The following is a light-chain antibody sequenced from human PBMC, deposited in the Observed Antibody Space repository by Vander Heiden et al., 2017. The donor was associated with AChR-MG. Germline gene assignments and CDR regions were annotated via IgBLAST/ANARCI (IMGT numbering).Light chain of an antibody. Sequence: QLTQSPSSLSASVGDRVTITCRASQSISNYLAWYQQKPGTAPKLLIYAASSLQSGVPSRFSGSGSGTDFTLTISSLQPEDFATYYCQQCYSAPRTFGQGTKVEIK. CDR3: QQCYSAPRT. V-gene: IGKV1-39*01. J-gene: IGKJ1*01. CDR2: AAS. CDR1: QSISNY.